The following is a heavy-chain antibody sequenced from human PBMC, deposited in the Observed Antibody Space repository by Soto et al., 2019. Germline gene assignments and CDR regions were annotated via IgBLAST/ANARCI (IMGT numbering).Heavy chain of an antibody. Sequence: SETLSLTCTVSGGSISSGAYHWTWIRQHPGKGMEWIGYIYYSGSAHYNTSLTSRVTISVDTSKNQFSLRLSSVTAADPAVYYCAREERARIERWFDPWGQGXLVTVSS. CDR1: GGSISSGAYH. V-gene: IGHV4-31*03. CDR2: IYYSGSA. D-gene: IGHD6-6*01. CDR3: AREERARIERWFDP. J-gene: IGHJ5*02.